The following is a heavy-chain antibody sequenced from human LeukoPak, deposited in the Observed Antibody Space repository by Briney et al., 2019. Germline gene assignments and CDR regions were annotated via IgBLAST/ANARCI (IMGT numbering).Heavy chain of an antibody. CDR1: GYTFTGYY. Sequence: ASVKVSCKASGYTFTGYYMHWVRQAPGQGLEWMGWINTITGNPSYAQGFTGRFVFSLDTSVNTAYLQIINLEADDTAVYWCAAWDYGDLWGQGTLVTVSS. J-gene: IGHJ4*02. CDR2: INTITGNP. D-gene: IGHD3-16*01. V-gene: IGHV7-4-1*02. CDR3: AAWDYGDL.